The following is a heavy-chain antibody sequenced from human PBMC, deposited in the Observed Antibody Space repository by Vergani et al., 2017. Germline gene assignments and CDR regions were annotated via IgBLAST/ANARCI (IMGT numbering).Heavy chain of an antibody. D-gene: IGHD3-22*01. V-gene: IGHV3-9*01. Sequence: EVQLVESGGGLVKPGRSLRLSCAASGFTFDDYAMHWVRQAPGKGLEWVSGISWNSGSIGYADSVKGRFTISRDNAKNSLYLQMNSLRAEDTALYYCAKDYYDSSGYAFDIWGQGTMVTVSS. CDR1: GFTFDDYA. CDR2: ISWNSGSI. CDR3: AKDYYDSSGYAFDI. J-gene: IGHJ3*02.